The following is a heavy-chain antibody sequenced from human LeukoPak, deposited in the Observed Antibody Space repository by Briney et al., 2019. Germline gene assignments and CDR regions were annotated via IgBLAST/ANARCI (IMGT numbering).Heavy chain of an antibody. CDR1: GFTFSTYG. D-gene: IGHD1-1*01. CDR2: IWYDGSNK. J-gene: IGHJ6*02. V-gene: IGHV3-33*01. Sequence: GGSLRLSCAASGFTFSTYGIHRVRQAPGKGLEWVAIIWYDGSNKYYADSVKGRFTISRDNSENTVYLQMNSLRAEDTAVYYCARASGTTGHYYYYGMDVWGQGTTVTVSS. CDR3: ARASGTTGHYYYYGMDV.